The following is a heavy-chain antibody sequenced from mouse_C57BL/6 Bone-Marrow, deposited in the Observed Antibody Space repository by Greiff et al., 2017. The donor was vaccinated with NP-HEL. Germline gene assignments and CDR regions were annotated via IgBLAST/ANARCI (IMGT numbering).Heavy chain of an antibody. CDR2: INPSNGGT. Sequence: VQLQQPGTELVKPGASAKLSCKASGYTFTSYWMHWVKQRPGQGLEWIGNINPSNGGTNYNEKFKSKATLTVDKSSSTAYMQLSSLTSEDSAVYYCAREKDYYGSSYYYFDYWGQGTTLTVSS. CDR1: GYTFTSYW. J-gene: IGHJ2*01. V-gene: IGHV1-53*01. CDR3: AREKDYYGSSYYYFDY. D-gene: IGHD1-1*01.